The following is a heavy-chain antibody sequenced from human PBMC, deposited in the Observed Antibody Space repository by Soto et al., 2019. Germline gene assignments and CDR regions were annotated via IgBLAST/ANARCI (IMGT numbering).Heavy chain of an antibody. Sequence: QVKLVQSGAEVKKPGASVKVSCKASGYTFISYDINWVRQATGQGLEWMGWMNPNTGDTGYAQKFQGRVTMTRNTSINTSNLELSRLRSDDTAVYFCARGDGYTFDYWCQGTLVTVSS. CDR3: ARGDGYTFDY. CDR2: MNPNTGDT. J-gene: IGHJ4*02. V-gene: IGHV1-8*01. CDR1: GYTFISYD. D-gene: IGHD5-12*01.